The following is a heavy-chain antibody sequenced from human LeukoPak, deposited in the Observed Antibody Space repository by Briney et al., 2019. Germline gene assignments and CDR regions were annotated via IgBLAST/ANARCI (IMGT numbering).Heavy chain of an antibody. CDR1: GFTFSSYS. CDR2: ISSSSSTI. V-gene: IGHV3-48*01. Sequence: PGGSLRLSCAASGFTFSSYSMNWVRQAPGKGLEWVSYISSSSSTIYYADSVKGRFTISRDNAKNSLYLQMNSLRAEDTAVYYCAKDRQSGSPRFSHYFDHWGQGTLVTVSS. J-gene: IGHJ4*02. CDR3: AKDRQSGSPRFSHYFDH. D-gene: IGHD1-26*01.